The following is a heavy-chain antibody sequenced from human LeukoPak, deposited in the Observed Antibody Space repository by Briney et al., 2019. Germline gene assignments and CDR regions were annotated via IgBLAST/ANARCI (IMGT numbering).Heavy chain of an antibody. V-gene: IGHV1-69*06. CDR1: GYTFTGYY. CDR3: GSARISSSGFDY. CDR2: IIPIFGTA. J-gene: IGHJ4*02. Sequence: ASVKVSCKASGYTFTGYYMHWVRQAPGQGLEWMGGIIPIFGTANYAQKFQGRVTITADKSTSTAYMELSSLRSEDTAVYYCGSARISSSGFDYWGQGTLVTVSS. D-gene: IGHD6-13*01.